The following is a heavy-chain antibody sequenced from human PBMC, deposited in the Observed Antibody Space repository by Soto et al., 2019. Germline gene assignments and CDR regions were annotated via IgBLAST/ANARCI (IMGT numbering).Heavy chain of an antibody. CDR2: ISYDGSNK. J-gene: IGHJ4*02. V-gene: IGHV3-30*18. D-gene: IGHD6-19*01. CDR1: GFTFSSYG. CDR3: AKESLGIRLVY. Sequence: PVGSLRLSCAASGFTFSSYGMHWVRQAPGKGLEWVAVISYDGSNKYYADSVKGRFTISRDNSKNTLYLQMNSLRAEDTAVYYCAKESLGIRLVYWGQGTLVTVSS.